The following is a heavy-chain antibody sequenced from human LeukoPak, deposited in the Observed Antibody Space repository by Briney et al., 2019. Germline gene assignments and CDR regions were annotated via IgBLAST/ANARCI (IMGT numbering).Heavy chain of an antibody. CDR1: GGSISSGGDY. J-gene: IGHJ3*02. Sequence: SETLSLTCTVSGGSISSGGDYWSWIRQHPGKGLEWIGYISYSWTTYYSPSLQSRITISLDTSKNQFSLELSSVTAADTAVYYCARAAWRGSNSRDAFDIWGLGTVVTVSS. CDR2: ISYSWTT. D-gene: IGHD4-23*01. CDR3: ARAAWRGSNSRDAFDI. V-gene: IGHV4-31*03.